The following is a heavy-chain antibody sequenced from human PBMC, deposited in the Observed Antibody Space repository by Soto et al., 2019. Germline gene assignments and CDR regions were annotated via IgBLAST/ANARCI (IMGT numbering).Heavy chain of an antibody. J-gene: IGHJ4*02. CDR2: VNPSGGHT. V-gene: IGHV1-46*01. CDR3: ARGGHVVVVTAALDY. Sequence: QVQLMQSGAEVKKPGASVKVSCKASGDTFTEYYIHWVRQAPGQGLEWMGTVNPSGGHTTYAQHCLGRVTRTRDTSTSTLYRELTSLTSEDTAVYYCARGGHVVVVTAALDYWGQGTLVTVSS. CDR1: GDTFTEYY. D-gene: IGHD2-21*02.